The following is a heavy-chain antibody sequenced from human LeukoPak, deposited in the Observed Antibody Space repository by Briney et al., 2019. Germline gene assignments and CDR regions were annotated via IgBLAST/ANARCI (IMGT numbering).Heavy chain of an antibody. Sequence: GGSLRLSCTASGFTFGDYPITWVRQAPGKGLEWVGFIRNKTYGGTTEYAASVKGRFTISRDDSKSIAYLQMNSLRTEDTAVYYCTRDRSHDYWGPGTLVTVSP. CDR1: GFTFGDYP. CDR2: IRNKTYGGTT. V-gene: IGHV3-49*04. J-gene: IGHJ4*02. CDR3: TRDRSHDY. D-gene: IGHD6-13*01.